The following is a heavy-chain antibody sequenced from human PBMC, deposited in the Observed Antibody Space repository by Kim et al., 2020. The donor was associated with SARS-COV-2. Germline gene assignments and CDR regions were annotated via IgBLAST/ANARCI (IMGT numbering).Heavy chain of an antibody. Sequence: SETLSLTCAVYSGPFSGHYWNWIRQSPGVGLEWIGEINHSGTTKYSPSLKSRVTLAVDTSKNQFSLRMTSVTAADTAVYYCARRSAGVDWWGQGTPVTVS. V-gene: IGHV4-34*01. CDR1: SGPFSGHY. J-gene: IGHJ4*02. CDR3: ARRSAGVDW. CDR2: INHSGTT.